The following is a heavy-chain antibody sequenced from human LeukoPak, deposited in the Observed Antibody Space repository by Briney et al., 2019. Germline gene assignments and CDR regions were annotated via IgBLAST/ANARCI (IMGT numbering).Heavy chain of an antibody. Sequence: ASVKVSCKAPGYTFTSYAMHWVRQAPGQRLEWMGWINAGNGNTKYSQKFQGRVTITRDTSASTVYMELSSLRSEDTAVYYCARDFGNRSGYYLVNWFDPWGQGTLVTVSS. CDR3: ARDFGNRSGYYLVNWFDP. CDR1: GYTFTSYA. J-gene: IGHJ5*02. D-gene: IGHD3-22*01. V-gene: IGHV1-3*01. CDR2: INAGNGNT.